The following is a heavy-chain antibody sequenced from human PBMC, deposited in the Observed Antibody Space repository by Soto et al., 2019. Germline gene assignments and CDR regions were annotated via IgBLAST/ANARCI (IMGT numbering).Heavy chain of an antibody. CDR2: IYYSGST. CDR1: GGSISSYY. V-gene: IGHV4-59*08. D-gene: IGHD1-26*01. Sequence: SETLSLTCTLSGGSISSYYWSWIRQPPGKGLEWIGYIYYSGSTNYNPSLKSRVTISVDTSKNQFSLKLSSVTAADAAVYYCESLDWGSYWAVFDYWGHGTLVTGSS. J-gene: IGHJ4*01. CDR3: ESLDWGSYWAVFDY.